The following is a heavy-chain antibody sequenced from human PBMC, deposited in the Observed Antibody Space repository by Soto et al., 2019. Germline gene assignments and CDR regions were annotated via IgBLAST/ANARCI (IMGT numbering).Heavy chain of an antibody. Sequence: EVQLVESGGGLVEPGGSLRLSCAASGFIFTSNTMNWVRQAPGKGLEWVSSISSSSNYIYYADSVRGRFTISRDNAKNSLYLQMNSLSAEDTALYFCACSSTYYFDYWGQGALVTVSS. CDR1: GFIFTSNT. CDR2: ISSSSNYI. D-gene: IGHD6-6*01. CDR3: ACSSTYYFDY. J-gene: IGHJ4*02. V-gene: IGHV3-21*02.